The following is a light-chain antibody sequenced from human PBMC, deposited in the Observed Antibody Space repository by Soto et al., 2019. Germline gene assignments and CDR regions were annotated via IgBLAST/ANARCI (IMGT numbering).Light chain of an antibody. CDR2: DAS. V-gene: IGKV1-5*01. Sequence: LQITQSPSTLSASIGDRVTITCRASESIRTWLAWYQQKPWKAPKFLIYDASSLESGIPTRFSGSGSGTEFTLTISNLQPDDFAPDFCKQYHNYPRKFGLGTKVEIK. CDR3: KQYHNYPRK. CDR1: ESIRTW. J-gene: IGKJ1*01.